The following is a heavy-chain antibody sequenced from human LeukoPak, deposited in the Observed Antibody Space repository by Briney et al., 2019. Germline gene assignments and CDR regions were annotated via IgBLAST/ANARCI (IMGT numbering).Heavy chain of an antibody. Sequence: GGSLKLSCAASGLTFSGSTMHWVRQASGKGLEWVGHIRDKTYNYATAYAASVKGRFTISRDDSKNTAYLQMNSLKTEDTAVYYCSRHEALPGDYWGQGTLVTVSS. J-gene: IGHJ4*02. V-gene: IGHV3-73*01. D-gene: IGHD2-21*02. CDR2: IRDKTYNYAT. CDR1: GLTFSGST. CDR3: SRHEALPGDY.